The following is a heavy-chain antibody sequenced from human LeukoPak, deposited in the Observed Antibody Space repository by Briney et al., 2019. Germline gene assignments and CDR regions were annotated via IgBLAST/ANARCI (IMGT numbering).Heavy chain of an antibody. V-gene: IGHV1-69*01. CDR3: AREPVGYSGSYYTAFDI. J-gene: IGHJ3*02. D-gene: IGHD1-26*01. CDR1: GGTFISYA. CDR2: IIPIFGTA. Sequence: ASVKVSCKASGGTFISYAISWVRQAPGQGLEWMGGIIPIFGTANYAQKFQGRVTITADESTSTAYMELSSLRSEDTAVYYCAREPVGYSGSYYTAFDIWGQGTMVTVSS.